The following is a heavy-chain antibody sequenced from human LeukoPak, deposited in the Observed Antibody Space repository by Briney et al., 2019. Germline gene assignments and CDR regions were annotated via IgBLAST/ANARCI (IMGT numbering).Heavy chain of an antibody. CDR1: GFTFSSYW. D-gene: IGHD6-25*01. CDR2: IKQDGSET. J-gene: IGHJ4*02. CDR3: GKAFPPLRVAAAGDY. V-gene: IGHV3-7*01. Sequence: PGGSLRLSCAASGFTFSSYWMTWVRQAPGKGLEWVANIKQDGSETYYVDSVKGRSTITRDNAKNSLYLQMDNLRADDTAVYYCGKAFPPLRVAAAGDYWGQGTLVTVSS.